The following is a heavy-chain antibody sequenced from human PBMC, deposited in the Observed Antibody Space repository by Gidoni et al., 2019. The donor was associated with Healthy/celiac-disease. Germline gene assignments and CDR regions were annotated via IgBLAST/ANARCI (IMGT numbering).Heavy chain of an antibody. CDR2: ISAYNGNT. V-gene: IGHV1-18*01. CDR3: AVGATTGGYYYYGMDV. CDR1: GSTFTSYG. Sequence: QVQLVQSGAEVKKPGASVKVSCKASGSTFTSYGISWVRQAPGHGLEWMGWISAYNGNTNYAQKLQGRVTITTDTSTSTAYMELRSLRSDDTAVYYCAVGATTGGYYYYGMDVWGQGTTVTVSS. J-gene: IGHJ6*02. D-gene: IGHD1-26*01.